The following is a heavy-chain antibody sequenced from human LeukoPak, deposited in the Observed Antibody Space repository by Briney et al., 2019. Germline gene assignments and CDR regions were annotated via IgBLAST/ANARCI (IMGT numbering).Heavy chain of an antibody. Sequence: FTXXXXAXXXVRXAPXKXXXXXSGISGSGSSTYYADSVKGRFTISRDNSKNTLNLQMNSPRAEDTAVYYCGKVRTALWFGELDYWGQGTLVTVSS. CDR2: ISGSGSST. D-gene: IGHD3-10*01. J-gene: IGHJ4*02. V-gene: IGHV3-23*01. CDR1: FTXXXXA. CDR3: GKVRTALWFGELDY.